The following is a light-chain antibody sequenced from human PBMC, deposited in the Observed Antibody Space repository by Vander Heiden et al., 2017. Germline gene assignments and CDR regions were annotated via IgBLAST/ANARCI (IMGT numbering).Light chain of an antibody. CDR1: QDISNY. CDR2: DAS. CDR3: QQYDNLLRT. Sequence: DIQMTQSPSSLSASVGDRVTITCQASQDISNYLNWYQQKPGKAHKLLIYDASNLETGVPSRFSGSGSGTDFTFTISSLQPEDIATYYCQQYDNLLRTFGQGTKLEIK. V-gene: IGKV1-33*01. J-gene: IGKJ2*01.